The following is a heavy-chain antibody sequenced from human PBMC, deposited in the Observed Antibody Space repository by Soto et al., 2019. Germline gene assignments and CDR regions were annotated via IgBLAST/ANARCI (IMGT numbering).Heavy chain of an antibody. CDR2: INHSGST. D-gene: IGHD6-6*01. CDR1: GGSFSGYY. J-gene: IGHJ3*02. CDR3: ARFVRSSSSVLDAFDI. V-gene: IGHV4-34*01. Sequence: SETLSLTCAVYGGSFSGYYWSWIRQPPGKGLEWIGEINHSGSTNYNPSLKSRVTISVDTSKNQFSLKLSSVTAADTAVYYCARFVRSSSSVLDAFDIWGQGTMVTVSS.